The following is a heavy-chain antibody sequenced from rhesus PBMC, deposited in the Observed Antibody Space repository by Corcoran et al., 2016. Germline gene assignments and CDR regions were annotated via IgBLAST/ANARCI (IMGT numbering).Heavy chain of an antibody. CDR2: IDGRGGST. D-gene: IGHD2-21*01. CDR1: GGSIRSHY. Sequence: QLQLQESGPGLVKPSETLSLTCAVSGGSIRSHYWSWIRQPPGKGLEWIGRIDGRGGSTDYNPSLKSRVTMSTDTSKNQFSLKLSSVTAADTAVYYWARDRNTVLVVVAPGAFDYWGQGVLVTVSS. V-gene: IGHV4-173*01. J-gene: IGHJ4*01. CDR3: ARDRNTVLVVVAPGAFDY.